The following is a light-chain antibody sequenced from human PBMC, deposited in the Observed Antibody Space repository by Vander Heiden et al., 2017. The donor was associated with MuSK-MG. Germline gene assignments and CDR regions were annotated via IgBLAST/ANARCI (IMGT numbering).Light chain of an antibody. CDR1: ENVDIY. CDR2: DAS. V-gene: IGKV3-11*01. Sequence: ETVLTQSPATLSLSPGDRATLSCRASENVDIYLAWYQQKPGQPPRLLIYDASNRATGIPARFSGSGYGTDFTLTISSREPEDFAVYYCQQRRNWPPITFGQGTQVDIK. CDR3: QQRRNWPPIT. J-gene: IGKJ5*01.